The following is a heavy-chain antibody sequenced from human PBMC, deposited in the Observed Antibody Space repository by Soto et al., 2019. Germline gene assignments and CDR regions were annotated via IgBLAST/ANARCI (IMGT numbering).Heavy chain of an antibody. CDR3: ARDRGGAAGPKIAVAGKVDY. V-gene: IGHV1-18*01. CDR1: GYTFTSYG. D-gene: IGHD6-19*01. Sequence: QVQLVQSGAEVKKPGASVKVSCKASGYTFTSYGISWVRQAPGQGLEWMGWISAYNGNTNYAQKLQGRVTMTTDTSTSTAYMELRSLRSEDTAVYYCARDRGGAAGPKIAVAGKVDYWGQGTLVTVSS. CDR2: ISAYNGNT. J-gene: IGHJ4*02.